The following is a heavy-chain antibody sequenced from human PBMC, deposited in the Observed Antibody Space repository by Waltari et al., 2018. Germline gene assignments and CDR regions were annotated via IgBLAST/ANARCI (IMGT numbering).Heavy chain of an antibody. V-gene: IGHV1-46*01. D-gene: IGHD3-3*01. Sequence: QVQLVQSGAEVKKPGASVKVSCKASGYTFTSYYMHWVRQAPGQGLEWMGIINPSGGSTSYAQKFQGRVTMTRDTSTSTVYMELSSLRSEDTAVYYCARVGRYYDFWSGYPDYFDYWGQGTLVTVSS. CDR1: GYTFTSYY. CDR2: INPSGGST. CDR3: ARVGRYYDFWSGYPDYFDY. J-gene: IGHJ4*02.